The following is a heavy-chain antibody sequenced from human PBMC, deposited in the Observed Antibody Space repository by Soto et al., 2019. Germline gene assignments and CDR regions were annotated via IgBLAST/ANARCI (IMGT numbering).Heavy chain of an antibody. CDR1: GGTFN. Sequence: QVQLVQSGAEVKKPGSSVKVSCKVSGGTFNIRWVRQAPGQGLEWMGGIIPVIDTANYARKFQGRVVISADRATNIVDMEMMSLTLEDAAVYYFSRGSGADAFDIWGQGTMVTVSS. CDR2: IIPVIDTA. J-gene: IGHJ3*02. V-gene: IGHV1-69*06. CDR3: SRGSGADAFDI. D-gene: IGHD7-27*01.